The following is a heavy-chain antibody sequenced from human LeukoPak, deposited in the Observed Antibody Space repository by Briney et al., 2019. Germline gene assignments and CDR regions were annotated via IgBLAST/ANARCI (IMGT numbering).Heavy chain of an antibody. CDR2: ISYDGSNK. Sequence: AGRSLRLSCAASGFTFSSYGVHWVRQAPGKGLEWVAVISYDGSNKYYAGSVKGRFTISRDNSKNTLYLQMNSLRAEDTAVYYCAKDPGSSGWYLRYWGQGTLVTVSS. V-gene: IGHV3-30*18. J-gene: IGHJ4*02. CDR3: AKDPGSSGWYLRY. D-gene: IGHD6-19*01. CDR1: GFTFSSYG.